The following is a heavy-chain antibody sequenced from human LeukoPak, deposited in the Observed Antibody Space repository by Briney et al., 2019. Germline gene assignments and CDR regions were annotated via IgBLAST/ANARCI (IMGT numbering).Heavy chain of an antibody. CDR1: GGTFSSYA. D-gene: IGHD6-25*01. CDR3: ASNGGIIAAST. V-gene: IGHV1-69*04. J-gene: IGHJ5*02. CDR2: IIPILGIA. Sequence: SVKVSCKASGGTFSSYAISWVRQAPGQGLEWMGRIIPILGIANYAQKFQGRVTITADKSTSTAYMELSSLRSEDTAVYYCASNGGIIAASTWGQGTLVTVSS.